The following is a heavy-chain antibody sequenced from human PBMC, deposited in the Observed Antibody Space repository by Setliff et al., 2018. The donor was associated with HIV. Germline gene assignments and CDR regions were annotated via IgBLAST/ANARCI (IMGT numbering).Heavy chain of an antibody. CDR1: GYTFTSYY. Sequence: ASVKVSCKASGYTFTSYYMHWVRQAPGQGLEWMGIINPSGGRTSYAQKFQGRVTITRDTSASTAYMELSSLRSEDTAVYYCARDLGQLWQRGYGMDVWGQGTTVTVSS. J-gene: IGHJ6*02. CDR2: INPSGGRT. CDR3: ARDLGQLWQRGYGMDV. V-gene: IGHV1-46*01. D-gene: IGHD3-16*01.